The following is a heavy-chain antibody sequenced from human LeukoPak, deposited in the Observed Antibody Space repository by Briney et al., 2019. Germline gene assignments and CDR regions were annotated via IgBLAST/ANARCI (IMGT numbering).Heavy chain of an antibody. Sequence: PSETLSLTCTVSGGSISSYYWSWIRQPAGKGLEWIGRIYTSGSTNYNPSLKSRVTISVDTSKNQFSLKLSSVTAADTAVYYCARDFSDSSSWPYYYYMDVWGKGTTVTVSS. CDR2: IYTSGST. CDR1: GGSISSYY. D-gene: IGHD6-13*01. CDR3: ARDFSDSSSWPYYYYMDV. V-gene: IGHV4-4*07. J-gene: IGHJ6*03.